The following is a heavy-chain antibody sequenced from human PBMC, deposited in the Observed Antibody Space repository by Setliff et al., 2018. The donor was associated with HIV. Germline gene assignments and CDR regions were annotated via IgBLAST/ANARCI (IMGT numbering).Heavy chain of an antibody. CDR3: ARSSRVNCGGDCYLFDY. D-gene: IGHD2-21*02. CDR1: GDSINSGNYY. CDR2: IQTSGRT. Sequence: SETLSLTCTVSGDSINSGNYYWSWIRQHPGKGLEWIGRIQTSGRTNNNPSLQSRVTMSVDTSKNQFSLILTSVTAADTAVYYCARSSRVNCGGDCYLFDYWGQGTPVTVSA. J-gene: IGHJ4*02. V-gene: IGHV4-61*02.